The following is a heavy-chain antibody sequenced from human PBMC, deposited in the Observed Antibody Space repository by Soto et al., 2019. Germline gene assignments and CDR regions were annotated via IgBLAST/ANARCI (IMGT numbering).Heavy chain of an antibody. J-gene: IGHJ6*03. CDR3: ARDRRYDFWSRDGSYYYYMDV. CDR1: GYTFTSYG. D-gene: IGHD3-3*01. Sequence: GASVKVSCKASGYTFTSYGISWVRQAPGQGLEWMGWISAYNGNTNYAQKLQGRVTMTTDTSTSTAYMELRSLRSDDTAVYYCARDRRYDFWSRDGSYYYYMDVWGKGTTVTVSS. CDR2: ISAYNGNT. V-gene: IGHV1-18*01.